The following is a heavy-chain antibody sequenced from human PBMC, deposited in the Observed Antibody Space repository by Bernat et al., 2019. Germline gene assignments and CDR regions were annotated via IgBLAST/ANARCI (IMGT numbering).Heavy chain of an antibody. Sequence: QLQLQESGPELVKPSETLSLTCTVSGGSISSSSYYWGWIRQPPGKGLEWIGSIYYSGSTYYNPSLKSRVTISVDTSKNQFSLKLSSVTAADTAVYYCASSIVVVPAAIKVDGYFDLWGRGTLVTVSS. CDR1: GGSISSSSYY. J-gene: IGHJ2*01. CDR2: IYYSGST. CDR3: ASSIVVVPAAIKVDGYFDL. D-gene: IGHD2-2*02. V-gene: IGHV4-39*01.